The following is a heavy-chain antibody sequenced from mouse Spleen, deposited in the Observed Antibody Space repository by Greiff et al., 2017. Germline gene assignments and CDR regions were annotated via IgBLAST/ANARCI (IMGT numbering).Heavy chain of an antibody. D-gene: IGHD3-2*01. CDR1: GYTFTDYE. CDR3: TRSEGGQLGRFSFDY. J-gene: IGHJ2*01. CDR2: IDPETGGT. V-gene: IGHV1-15*01. Sequence: QVQLQQSGAELVRPGASVTLSCKASGYTFTDYEMHWVKQTPVHGLEWIGAIDPETGGTAYNQKFKGKAILTADKSSSTAYMELRSLTSEDSAVYYCTRSEGGQLGRFSFDYWGQGTTLTVSS.